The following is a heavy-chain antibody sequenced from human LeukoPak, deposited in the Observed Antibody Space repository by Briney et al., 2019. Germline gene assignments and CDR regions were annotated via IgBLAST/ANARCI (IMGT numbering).Heavy chain of an antibody. CDR1: GFTFSSYS. J-gene: IGHJ4*02. CDR3: ARLGYCSGGSCYPVDY. Sequence: GGSLRLSCAASGFTFSSYSMNWVRQASGKGLEWVSSISSSSSYIYYADSVKGRFTISRDNAKNSLYLQMNSLRAEDTAVYYCARLGYCSGGSCYPVDYWGQGTLVTVSS. D-gene: IGHD2-15*01. V-gene: IGHV3-21*01. CDR2: ISSSSSYI.